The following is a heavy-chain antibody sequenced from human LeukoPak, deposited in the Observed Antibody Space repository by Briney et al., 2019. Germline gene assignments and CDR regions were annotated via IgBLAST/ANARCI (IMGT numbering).Heavy chain of an antibody. CDR3: ARGRGSSAWGIPLYFDL. D-gene: IGHD3-10*01. V-gene: IGHV1-8*01. J-gene: IGHJ2*01. CDR1: GYAFASYD. CDR2: MIPNSGNT. Sequence: ASVKFCCKASGYAFASYDIDWMRQATGQGLEWMGWMIPNSGNTGYAQKFQGRVTMTRNTSISTAYMELSSLISEDTAVYYCARGRGSSAWGIPLYFDLWGRGTLVTVSS.